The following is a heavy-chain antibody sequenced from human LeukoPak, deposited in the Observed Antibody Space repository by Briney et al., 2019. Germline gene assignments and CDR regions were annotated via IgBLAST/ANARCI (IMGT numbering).Heavy chain of an antibody. Sequence: GGSLRLSCTASGFTFGDYAMSWVRQAPGKGLEWVGFIRSKAYGGTTEYAASVKGRFTISRDDSKSIAYLQMNSLKTEDTAVYYCTRDEGIVGATDGGYWGQGTLVTVSS. D-gene: IGHD1-26*01. CDR3: TRDEGIVGATDGGY. J-gene: IGHJ4*02. CDR2: IRSKAYGGTT. V-gene: IGHV3-49*04. CDR1: GFTFGDYA.